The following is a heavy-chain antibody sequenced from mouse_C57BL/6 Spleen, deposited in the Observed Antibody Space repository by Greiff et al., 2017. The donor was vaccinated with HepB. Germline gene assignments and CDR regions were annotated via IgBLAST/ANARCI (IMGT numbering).Heavy chain of an antibody. CDR1: GFTFSSYG. V-gene: IGHV5-6*02. J-gene: IGHJ4*01. CDR3: ARHAPAMDY. CDR2: ISSGGSYT. Sequence: DVMLVESGGDLVKPGGSLKLSCAASGFTFSSYGMSWVRQTPDKRLEWVATISSGGSYTYYPDSVKGRFTSSRDNAKKTMYLQMSSLKSEDTAMYYCARHAPAMDYWGQGTSVTVSS.